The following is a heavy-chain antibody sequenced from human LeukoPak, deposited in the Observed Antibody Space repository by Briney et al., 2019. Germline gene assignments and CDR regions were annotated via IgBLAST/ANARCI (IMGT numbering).Heavy chain of an antibody. CDR3: ARDVAGIAVAGTVDF. Sequence: GASVRVSCKASGYTFTEYAFSWVRQAPGQGLEWMGWIRPHNGDTKYAQKSQARVTMTTDTSTSTAYLDLWSLRSDDTAVYYCARDVAGIAVAGTVDFWGQGTLVTVSS. J-gene: IGHJ4*02. CDR2: IRPHNGDT. V-gene: IGHV1-18*01. CDR1: GYTFTEYA. D-gene: IGHD6-19*01.